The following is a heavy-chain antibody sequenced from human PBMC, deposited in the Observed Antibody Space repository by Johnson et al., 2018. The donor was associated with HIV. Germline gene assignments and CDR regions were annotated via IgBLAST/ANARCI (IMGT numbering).Heavy chain of an antibody. J-gene: IGHJ3*02. CDR2: MWYDGSNR. V-gene: IGHV3-33*01. Sequence: QMLLVESGGGVVQPGRSLRLSCAASGFTFSTYGMHWVRQAPGKGLEWVAVMWYDGSNRYYADSVKGRFTISRDNSKNTLYLQMNSLRAEDTDVYYCARGGQLVAFDIWGKGKRVNVS. CDR1: GFTFSTYG. CDR3: ARGGQLVAFDI. D-gene: IGHD6-13*01.